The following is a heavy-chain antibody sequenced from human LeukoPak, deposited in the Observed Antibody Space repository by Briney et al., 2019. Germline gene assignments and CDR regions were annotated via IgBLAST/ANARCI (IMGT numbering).Heavy chain of an antibody. V-gene: IGHV3-74*01. D-gene: IGHD3-10*01. CDR1: GFTFSSYA. J-gene: IGHJ4*02. Sequence: GRSLRLSCAASGFTFSSYAMHWVRQAPGKGLVWVSRISSDGSSTNYADSVKGRFTVSRDNAENTLYLQMNSLRAEDTAVYYCATLGSYFDYWGQGTLVTVSP. CDR2: ISSDGSST. CDR3: ATLGSYFDY.